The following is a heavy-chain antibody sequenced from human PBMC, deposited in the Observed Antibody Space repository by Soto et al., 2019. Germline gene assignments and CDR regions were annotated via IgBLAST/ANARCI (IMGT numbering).Heavy chain of an antibody. J-gene: IGHJ6*02. D-gene: IGHD1-1*01. Sequence: SETLSLTCTVSGGSISSSSYYWGWIRQPPGKGLEWIGSIYYSGSTYYNPSLKSRVTISVDTSKNQFSLKLSSVTAADTAVYYCARHGRPRPDYYGVDVWGQGTTVTVSS. CDR1: GGSISSSSYY. CDR2: IYYSGST. V-gene: IGHV4-39*01. CDR3: ARHGRPRPDYYGVDV.